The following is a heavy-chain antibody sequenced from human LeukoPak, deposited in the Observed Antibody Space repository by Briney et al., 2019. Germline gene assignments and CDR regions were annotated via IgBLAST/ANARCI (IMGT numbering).Heavy chain of an antibody. V-gene: IGHV4-34*01. CDR1: GGSFSGYY. J-gene: IGHJ4*02. CDR2: INHSGST. D-gene: IGHD3-22*01. Sequence: SETLSLTCAVYGGSFSGYYWSWIRQPPGKGLEWIGEINHSGSTNYNPSLKGRVTISVDTSKNQFSLKLSSVTAADTAVYYCARDRPTRYYYDSSGSVVYDYWGQGTLVTVSS. CDR3: ARDRPTRYYYDSSGSVVYDY.